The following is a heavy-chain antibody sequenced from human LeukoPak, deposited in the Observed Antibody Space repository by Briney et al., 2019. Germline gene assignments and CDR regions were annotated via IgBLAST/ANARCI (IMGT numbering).Heavy chain of an antibody. CDR3: ARVGDHYHWYLDV. Sequence: GASVKVSCKASGGTFSSYAISWVRQAPGQGLEWMGVIIPIFGTANYAQKFQGRVTITADESTSTAYMELSSLRSEDTAVYYCARVGDHYHWYLDVWGRGTLVTVSS. CDR1: GGTFSSYA. D-gene: IGHD3-10*01. CDR2: IIPIFGTA. V-gene: IGHV1-69*13. J-gene: IGHJ2*01.